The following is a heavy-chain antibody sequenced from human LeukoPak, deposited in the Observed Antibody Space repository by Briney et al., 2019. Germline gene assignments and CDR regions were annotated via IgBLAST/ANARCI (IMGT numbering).Heavy chain of an antibody. CDR2: IRNSGSTT. J-gene: IGHJ4*02. D-gene: IGHD2-2*01. V-gene: IGHV3-23*01. Sequence: GGSLRLSCAASGFTFSNYAMTWVRQAPGKGLEWVSYIRNSGSTTYYADSVKGRFTISRDNSKNTLYLQMNGLRAEDTAVYYCARGSIVVVPAAPQFSRYCVFDYWGQGTLVTVSS. CDR1: GFTFSNYA. CDR3: ARGSIVVVPAAPQFSRYCVFDY.